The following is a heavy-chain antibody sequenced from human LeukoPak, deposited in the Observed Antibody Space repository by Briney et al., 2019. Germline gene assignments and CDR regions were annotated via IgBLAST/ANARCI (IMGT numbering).Heavy chain of an antibody. CDR2: VTENGGTT. CDR3: TQDYMGSYLA. D-gene: IGHD1-26*01. V-gene: IGHV3-43*02. J-gene: IGHJ5*02. Sequence: AGGSLRLSCAASGFTFEKYPMHWVRQPPGQGLEWVALVTENGGTTFYAGSVKGRFTISRGNSKNSVYLQMNSLISEDTALYYCTQDYMGSYLAWGQGTLVTVSS. CDR1: GFTFEKYP.